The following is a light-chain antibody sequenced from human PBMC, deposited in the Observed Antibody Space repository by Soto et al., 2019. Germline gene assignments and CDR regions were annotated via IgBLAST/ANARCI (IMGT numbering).Light chain of an antibody. CDR2: GAS. J-gene: IGKJ4*01. V-gene: IGKV3-15*01. CDR3: QPYNNWPLT. CDR1: QSVRSN. Sequence: EIVMTQSPATLSVSPGERATLSCRASQSVRSNFAWYQQKPGQPPRLLIYGASTRATGIPARFSASGSGTEFTFTISSLQSEDFAVYYCQPYNNWPLTFGGGTKVDIK.